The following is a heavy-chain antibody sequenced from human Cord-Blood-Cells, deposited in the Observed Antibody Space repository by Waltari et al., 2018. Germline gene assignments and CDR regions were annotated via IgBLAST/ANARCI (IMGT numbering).Heavy chain of an antibody. CDR2: ISGSGGST. CDR1: GFTFRSLG. Sequence: EVQLLESGGGLVQPGGALRLSCAGSGFTFRSLGLSWVRQAPGKGLEWVSAISGSGGSTYYADSVKGRFTISRDNSKNTLYLQMNSLRAEDTAVYYCANSVPLIVATIHPFDYWGQGTLVTVSS. CDR3: ANSVPLIVATIHPFDY. D-gene: IGHD5-12*01. V-gene: IGHV3-23*01. J-gene: IGHJ4*02.